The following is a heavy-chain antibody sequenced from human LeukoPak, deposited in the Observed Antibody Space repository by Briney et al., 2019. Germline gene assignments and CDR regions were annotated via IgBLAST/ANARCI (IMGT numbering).Heavy chain of an antibody. CDR1: GGTISSYY. CDR3: AIRKVGNYYGSGSYYLY. Sequence: SETLSLTCSVSGGTISSYYWSWILQPAGKGLEWIGRIYTSGSTNYNPSLKSRVTMSVDTSKNQFSLKLSSVTAADTAVYYCAIRKVGNYYGSGSYYLYWGQGTLVTVSS. J-gene: IGHJ4*02. CDR2: IYTSGST. D-gene: IGHD3-10*01. V-gene: IGHV4-4*07.